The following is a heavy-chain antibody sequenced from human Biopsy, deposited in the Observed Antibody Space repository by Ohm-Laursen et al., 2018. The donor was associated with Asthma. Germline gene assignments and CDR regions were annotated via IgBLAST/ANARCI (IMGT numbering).Heavy chain of an antibody. D-gene: IGHD1-26*01. Sequence: SLRLSCAASGFTFRVFALHWVRQAPGKGPEWVALISYDGSRQNYAGSVRGRFTISRDNSKNTLYLQMNSLRAEDTAVYYCAKDVGWELPQYYFDYWGQGTLVTVSS. CDR3: AKDVGWELPQYYFDY. CDR2: ISYDGSRQ. CDR1: GFTFRVFA. V-gene: IGHV3-30*04. J-gene: IGHJ4*02.